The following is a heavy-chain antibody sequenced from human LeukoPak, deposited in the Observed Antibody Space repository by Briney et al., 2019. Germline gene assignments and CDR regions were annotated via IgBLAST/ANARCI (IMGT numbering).Heavy chain of an antibody. Sequence: AGGSLRLSCAASGFTFSSYSMNWVRQAPGKGLEWVSYISSSSKTIYYADSVKGRFTISRDNAKNSLYLQMNSLRAEDTAVYYCARGERGDYWGQGTLVTVSS. J-gene: IGHJ4*02. D-gene: IGHD1-26*01. CDR3: ARGERGDY. V-gene: IGHV3-48*01. CDR1: GFTFSSYS. CDR2: ISSSSKTI.